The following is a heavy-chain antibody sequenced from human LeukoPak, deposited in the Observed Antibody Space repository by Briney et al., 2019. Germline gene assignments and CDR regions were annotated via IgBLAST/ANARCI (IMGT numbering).Heavy chain of an antibody. CDR2: INPNSGNT. J-gene: IGHJ4*02. CDR1: GYTFTAYY. Sequence: ASVKVSCKASGYTFTAYYMHWVRQAPGQGLEWMGWINPNSGNTNYAQKFQGRVTMTRDTSISTAYMELSRLRSDDTAVYYCARPNSVGPTVYFDNWGQGTLVTVSS. D-gene: IGHD1-26*01. CDR3: ARPNSVGPTVYFDN. V-gene: IGHV1-2*02.